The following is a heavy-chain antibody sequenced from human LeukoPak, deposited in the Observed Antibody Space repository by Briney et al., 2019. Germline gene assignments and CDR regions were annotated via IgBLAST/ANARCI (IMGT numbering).Heavy chain of an antibody. CDR1: GFTFRSYV. V-gene: IGHV3-30-3*01. CDR3: AREGYYGSGSPPSLYFDY. CDR2: TSSDLNVK. D-gene: IGHD3-10*01. Sequence: GGSLRLSCAASGFTFRSYVIHWVRQAPGKGLEWVAVTSSDLNVKLYADSVKGRFTISRDNSRSTLYLQMHSLRPEDTAIYYCAREGYYGSGSPPSLYFDYWGQGTLVTVS. J-gene: IGHJ4*02.